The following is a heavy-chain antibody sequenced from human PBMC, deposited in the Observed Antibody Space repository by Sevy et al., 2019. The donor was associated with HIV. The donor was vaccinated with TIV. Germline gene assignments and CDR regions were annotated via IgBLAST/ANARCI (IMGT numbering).Heavy chain of an antibody. V-gene: IGHV1-2*02. Sequence: ASVKVSCKASGYTFTDYFMHWVRQAPGQGLEWMGWINPNSGDTKYAQKFQGRVTVTRETSIRPAYTELSSLRFDDTAVYYCASPGGYRYGSLLDNWGQGTLVTVSS. CDR3: ASPGGYRYGSLLDN. CDR1: GYTFTDYF. J-gene: IGHJ4*02. CDR2: INPNSGDT. D-gene: IGHD5-18*01.